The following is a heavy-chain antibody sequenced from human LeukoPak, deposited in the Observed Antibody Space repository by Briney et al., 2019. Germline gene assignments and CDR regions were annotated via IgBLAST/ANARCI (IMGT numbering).Heavy chain of an antibody. D-gene: IGHD3-10*01. CDR3: ARRPRGMRFGALDISYGMDV. Sequence: PSETLSLTCTVSGGSISSSSYYWGWIRQPPGKGLEWIGSIYYSGSTYYNPSLKSRVTISVDTSKNQFSLKLSSVTAADTAVYYCARRPRGMRFGALDISYGMDVWGQGTTVTVSS. J-gene: IGHJ6*02. CDR1: GGSISSSSYY. CDR2: IYYSGST. V-gene: IGHV4-39*07.